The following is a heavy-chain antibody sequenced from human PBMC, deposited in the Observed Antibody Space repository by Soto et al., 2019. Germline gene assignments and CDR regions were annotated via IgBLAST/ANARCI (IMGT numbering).Heavy chain of an antibody. Sequence: ASVKVSCKASGYTFTGYYMHWVRQAPGQGLEWMGWINPNSGGTNYAQKFQGRVTMTRGTSISTAHMELSRLRSDDTAVYYCARETRNWTERRLDYWGQGTLVTVSS. D-gene: IGHD1-20*01. J-gene: IGHJ4*02. CDR2: INPNSGGT. CDR1: GYTFTGYY. CDR3: ARETRNWTERRLDY. V-gene: IGHV1-2*02.